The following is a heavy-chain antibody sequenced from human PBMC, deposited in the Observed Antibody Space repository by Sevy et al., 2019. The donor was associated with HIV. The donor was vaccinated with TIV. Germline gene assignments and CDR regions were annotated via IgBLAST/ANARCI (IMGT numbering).Heavy chain of an antibody. V-gene: IGHV1-46*01. J-gene: IGHJ6*03. CDR1: GYTFTSYY. Sequence: ASVKVSCKASGYTFTSYYMHWVRQAPGQGLEWMGIINPRGGSTSYAQKFQGRVTMTRDTSTSTVYMELSSLRSEDTAVYYCARDSHVTLAGTHYYYYYMDVWGKGTTVTVSS. CDR2: INPRGGST. D-gene: IGHD6-19*01. CDR3: ARDSHVTLAGTHYYYYYMDV.